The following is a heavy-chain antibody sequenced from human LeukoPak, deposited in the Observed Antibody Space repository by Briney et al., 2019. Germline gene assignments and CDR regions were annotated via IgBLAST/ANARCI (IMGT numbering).Heavy chain of an antibody. J-gene: IGHJ3*02. CDR3: AKPRFGSGSGNGFDI. D-gene: IGHD3-10*01. Sequence: GRSLRLSCAASGFIFSGYGMHWVRQAPGKGLEWVAVISYDGNNKYYGDSVKGRFTISRDNSKNTMYLQMNSLRTEDTAVYSCAKPRFGSGSGNGFDIWGQGTLVTVSS. CDR2: ISYDGNNK. CDR1: GFIFSGYG. V-gene: IGHV3-30*18.